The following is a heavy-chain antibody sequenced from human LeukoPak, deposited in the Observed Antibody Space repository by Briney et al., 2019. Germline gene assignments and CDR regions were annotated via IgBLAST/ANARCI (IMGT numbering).Heavy chain of an antibody. CDR1: GFTFSSYS. Sequence: PGGSLRLSCAASGFTFSSYSMNWVRQAPGKGLEWVSSISSSSSYTYYADSVKGRFTISRDNAKSSLYLQMNSLRAEDTAVYYCAGVDYDSSGQIDYWGQGTLVTVSS. D-gene: IGHD3-22*01. CDR2: ISSSSSYT. J-gene: IGHJ4*02. V-gene: IGHV3-21*01. CDR3: AGVDYDSSGQIDY.